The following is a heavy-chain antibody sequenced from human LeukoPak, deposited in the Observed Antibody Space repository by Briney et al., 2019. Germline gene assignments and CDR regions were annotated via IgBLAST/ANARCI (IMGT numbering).Heavy chain of an antibody. CDR1: GYTFTSYY. CDR3: ARDRIIGGSSGLWFDP. J-gene: IGHJ5*02. CDR2: INPSGGST. Sequence: GASVKVSCKASGYTFTSYYMHWVRQALGQGLEWMGIINPSGGSTSYAQKFQGRVTMTRDTSTSTVYMELSSLRSEDTAVYYCARDRIIGGSSGLWFDPWGQGTLVTVSS. V-gene: IGHV1-46*01. D-gene: IGHD1-20*01.